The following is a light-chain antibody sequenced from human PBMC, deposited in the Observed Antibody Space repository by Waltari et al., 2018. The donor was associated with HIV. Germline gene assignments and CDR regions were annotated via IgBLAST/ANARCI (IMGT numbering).Light chain of an antibody. J-gene: IGLJ3*02. Sequence: QSVLTQPPSVSGAPRQRVTISCTGRSSNIAAQYAVHWYPHVPETAPKVLIYGNSDRPSGVPDRFSGSKSGTSASLVITGLQAEDEANYYCQSYDSSLSAWVFGGGTKLTVL. CDR3: QSYDSSLSAWV. CDR2: GNS. V-gene: IGLV1-40*01. CDR1: SSNIAAQYA.